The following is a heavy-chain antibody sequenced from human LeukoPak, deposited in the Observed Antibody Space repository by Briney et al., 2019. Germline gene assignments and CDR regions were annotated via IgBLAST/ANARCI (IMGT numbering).Heavy chain of an antibody. Sequence: ASVKVSCKVSGYTLTELSMHWVRQAPGKGLEWMGGFDPEDGETIYAQKFQGRVTMTEDTSTDTAYMELSSLRPEDTAVYYCALERWAVRGVFWFDPWGQGTLVTVSS. CDR3: ALERWAVRGVFWFDP. CDR1: GYTLTELS. D-gene: IGHD3-10*01. J-gene: IGHJ5*02. V-gene: IGHV1-24*01. CDR2: FDPEDGET.